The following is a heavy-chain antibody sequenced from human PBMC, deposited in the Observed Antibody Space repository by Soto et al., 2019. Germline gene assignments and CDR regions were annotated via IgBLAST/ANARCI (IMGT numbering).Heavy chain of an antibody. Sequence: GGSLILSCAAAGFPFDDYAMHLVRKATGKGLEWVSGISWNSGSIGYADSVKGRFTISRDNAKNSLYLQMNSLRAEDTALYYCAKEGTTGTTRYYYYYMDVWGKGTTVTVSS. CDR2: ISWNSGSI. J-gene: IGHJ6*03. D-gene: IGHD1-1*01. CDR1: GFPFDDYA. CDR3: AKEGTTGTTRYYYYYMDV. V-gene: IGHV3-9*01.